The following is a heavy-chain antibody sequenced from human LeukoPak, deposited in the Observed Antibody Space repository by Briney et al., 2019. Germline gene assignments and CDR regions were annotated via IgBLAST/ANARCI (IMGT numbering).Heavy chain of an antibody. V-gene: IGHV1-46*03. CDR2: SNPSGGST. CDR3: ARSRIAVAGPPSS. Sequence: ASVKVSCKASGYTFTSYYMHWVRQAPGQGLEWMGISNPSGGSTSYAQKFRGRVTMTRDTSTSTVYMELSSLRSEDTAVYYCARSRIAVAGPPSSWGQGTLVTVSS. D-gene: IGHD6-19*01. CDR1: GYTFTSYY. J-gene: IGHJ4*02.